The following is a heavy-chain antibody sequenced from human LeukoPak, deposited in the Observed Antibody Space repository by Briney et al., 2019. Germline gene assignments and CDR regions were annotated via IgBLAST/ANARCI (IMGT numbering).Heavy chain of an antibody. J-gene: IGHJ4*02. V-gene: IGHV4-38-2*01. CDR1: GYSISSGYY. CDR2: IYRSGSA. D-gene: IGHD3-10*01. Sequence: SETLSLTCAVSGYSISSGYYWGWIRQPPGKGREWSGSIYRSGSAYYNASLKSRVTISVDTSKNQFSLKLSSVTAADTAVYYCARAGGSGSYSPFDYWGQGTLVTVSS. CDR3: ARAGGSGSYSPFDY.